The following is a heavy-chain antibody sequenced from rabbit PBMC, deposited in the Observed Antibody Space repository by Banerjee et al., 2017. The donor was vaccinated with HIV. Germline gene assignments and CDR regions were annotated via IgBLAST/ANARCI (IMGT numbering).Heavy chain of an antibody. D-gene: IGHD4-1*01. CDR2: IDAGSSGST. CDR1: GFSFNGNYH. CDR3: ARDLAGVIGWNFNL. V-gene: IGHV1S40*01. J-gene: IGHJ4*01. Sequence: QSLEESGGDLVKPGASLTLTCTASGFSFNGNYHMCWVRQAPGKGLEWIACIDAGSSGSTYYANWAKGRFTISRTSSTTVSLQMTSLTAADTATYFCARDLAGVIGWNFNLWGPGTLVTVS.